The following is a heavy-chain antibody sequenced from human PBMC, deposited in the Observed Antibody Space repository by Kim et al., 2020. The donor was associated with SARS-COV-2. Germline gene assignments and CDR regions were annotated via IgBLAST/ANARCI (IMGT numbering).Heavy chain of an antibody. CDR2: ISSSSSTI. CDR1: GFTFSSYS. J-gene: IGHJ6*02. D-gene: IGHD2-21*02. Sequence: GGSLRLSCAASGFTFSSYSMNWVRQAPGKGLEWVSYISSSSSTIYYADSVKGRFTISRDNAKNSLYLQMNSLRDEDTAVYYCARGGDCGGDCYYYYYGMDVWGQGTTVTVSS. CDR3: ARGGDCGGDCYYYYYGMDV. V-gene: IGHV3-48*02.